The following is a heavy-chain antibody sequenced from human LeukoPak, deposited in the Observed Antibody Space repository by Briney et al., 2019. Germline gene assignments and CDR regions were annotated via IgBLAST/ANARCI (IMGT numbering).Heavy chain of an antibody. D-gene: IGHD3-10*01. CDR3: ARSLLSAGSGSYGFDP. V-gene: IGHV4-30-4*01. J-gene: IGHJ5*02. CDR2: IYYSGST. CDR1: GGSISSGDYY. Sequence: PSETPSLTCTVSGGSISSGDYYWSWIRQPPGKGLGWIGHIYYSGSTHHNPSLKSRVTISVDTSKNQFSLKLSSVTATDTAVYYCARSLLSAGSGSYGFDPWGQGTLVTVSS.